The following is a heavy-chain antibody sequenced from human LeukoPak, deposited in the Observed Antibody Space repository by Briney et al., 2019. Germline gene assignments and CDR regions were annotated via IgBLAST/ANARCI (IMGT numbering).Heavy chain of an antibody. D-gene: IGHD4-17*01. CDR1: GGTLSSYA. CDR2: IIPIFGTA. CDR3: ARESALLDYGDYHIDY. J-gene: IGHJ4*02. V-gene: IGHV1-69*13. Sequence: GASVKVSCKASGGTLSSYAISWVRQAPGQGLEWMGGIIPIFGTANYAQKFQGRVTITADESTSTAYMELSSLRSEDTAVYYCARESALLDYGDYHIDYWGQGTLVTVSS.